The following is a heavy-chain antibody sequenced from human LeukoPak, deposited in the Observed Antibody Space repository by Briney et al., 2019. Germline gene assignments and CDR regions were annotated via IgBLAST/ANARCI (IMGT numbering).Heavy chain of an antibody. D-gene: IGHD2-8*02. J-gene: IGHJ6*02. Sequence: PGGSLRLSCAASGFTFSSYSMNWVRQAPGKGLEWVSAISSSSSYIYYADSVKGRFTISRDNARNSLYLQMNSLRAEDTAMYYCAGATGYYYYGMDVWGQGTTVTVSS. CDR3: AGATGYYYYGMDV. CDR1: GFTFSSYS. V-gene: IGHV3-21*01. CDR2: ISSSSSYI.